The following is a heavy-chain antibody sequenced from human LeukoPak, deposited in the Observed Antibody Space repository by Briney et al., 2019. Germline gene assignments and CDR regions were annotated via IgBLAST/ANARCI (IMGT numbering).Heavy chain of an antibody. CDR3: ARNNWNYAADY. J-gene: IGHJ4*02. CDR2: ISSSSSYI. CDR1: GFTFSSYS. V-gene: IGHV3-21*01. D-gene: IGHD1-7*01. Sequence: GGSLRLSCAASGFTFSSYSMNWVRQAPGKGLEWVSSISSSSSYIYYADSVKGRFTISRDNAKNSLYLQMNSLRAEDTAVYYCARNNWNYAADYWGQGTLVTVSS.